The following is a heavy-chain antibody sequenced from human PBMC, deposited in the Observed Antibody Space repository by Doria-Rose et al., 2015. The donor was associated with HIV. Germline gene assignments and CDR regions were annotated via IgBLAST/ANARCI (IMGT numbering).Heavy chain of an antibody. D-gene: IGHD6-13*01. J-gene: IGHJ4*02. CDR2: IFSDDGR. CDR1: GVSLSSPGMG. V-gene: IGHV2-26*01. Sequence: ESGPVLVKPTETLMLTCTVSGVSLSSPGMGVSWIRQPPGKALEWLANIFSDDGRSYKTSLKSRLTISRCTSKSQVFLTMTDMDPVDTATYYCARIKSSRWYHKYYFDFWGRGTLVIVSA. CDR3: ARIKSSRWYHKYYFDF.